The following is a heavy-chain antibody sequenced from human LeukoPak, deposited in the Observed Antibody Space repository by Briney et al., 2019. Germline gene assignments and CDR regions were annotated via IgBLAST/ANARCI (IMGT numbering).Heavy chain of an antibody. Sequence: AETLTLTCTVSGGSFSSCYNYWGWIRQTPGKGLEWIGHLRHSGTTYYSPSLKSRVTMSVDTTKNQFSLKLRARSAAEEAADTGAKKCDQLSETEETRYSGLDFRVQGVKVNVS. D-gene: IGHD1-14*01. CDR1: GGSFSSCYNY. CDR2: LRHSGTT. V-gene: IGHV4-39*03. J-gene: IGHJ6*02. CDR3: AKKCDQLSETEETRYSGLDF.